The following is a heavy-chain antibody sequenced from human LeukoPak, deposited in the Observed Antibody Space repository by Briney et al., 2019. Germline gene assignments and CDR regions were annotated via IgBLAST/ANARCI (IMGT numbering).Heavy chain of an antibody. CDR1: GGSFSGYY. D-gene: IGHD2-2*02. V-gene: IGHV4-34*01. J-gene: IGHJ3*02. CDR2: INPSGST. Sequence: SETLSLTCAVYGGSFSGYYWSWIRQPPGKGMEWIGEINPSGSTNYNPSLKSRVTISVDTSKNQFSLKLSSVTAADTAVYYCAREDCSSTRCYTGNAFDIWGQGTMVTVSS. CDR3: AREDCSSTRCYTGNAFDI.